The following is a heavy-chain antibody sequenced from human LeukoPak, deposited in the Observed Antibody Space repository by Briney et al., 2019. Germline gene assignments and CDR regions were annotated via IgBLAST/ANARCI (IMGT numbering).Heavy chain of an antibody. D-gene: IGHD3-3*01. CDR2: ISYDGSNK. J-gene: IGHJ4*02. CDR3: AKGGVYYDFWSGYYRPDYFDY. CDR1: GFTFSTYG. Sequence: GGSLRLSCAASGFTFSTYGMHWVRQAPGKGLEWVAVISYDGSNKYYADSVKGRFTISRDNSKNTLHLQMNSLRAEDTAVYYCAKGGVYYDFWSGYYRPDYFDYWGQGTLVTVSS. V-gene: IGHV3-30*18.